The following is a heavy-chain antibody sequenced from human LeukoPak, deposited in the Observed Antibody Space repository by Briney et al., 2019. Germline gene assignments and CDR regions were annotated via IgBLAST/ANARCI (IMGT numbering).Heavy chain of an antibody. CDR1: GTPFSDYY. Sequence: PGGSLRLSCVVSGTPFSDYYMNWIRQAPGKGLEWISYISSTSSYTDYADSVKGRFTISRDNAQNALFLQMNSLRVEDTAVYYCAAGTAADYWGQGTRVAVSS. CDR3: AAGTAADY. J-gene: IGHJ4*02. V-gene: IGHV3-11*03. CDR2: ISSTSSYT. D-gene: IGHD6-13*01.